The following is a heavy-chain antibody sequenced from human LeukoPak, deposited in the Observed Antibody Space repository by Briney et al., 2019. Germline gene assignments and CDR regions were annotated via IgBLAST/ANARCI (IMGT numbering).Heavy chain of an antibody. CDR3: VLRLGESPNDAFDI. J-gene: IGHJ3*02. V-gene: IGHV1-69*13. Sequence: SVKVSCKASGGTFSSYAISWVRQAPGQGLEWMGGIIPIFGTANYAQRFQGRVTITADESTSTAYMELSSLRSEDTAVYCCVLRLGESPNDAFDIWGQGTMVTVSS. CDR2: IIPIFGTA. D-gene: IGHD3-16*01. CDR1: GGTFSSYA.